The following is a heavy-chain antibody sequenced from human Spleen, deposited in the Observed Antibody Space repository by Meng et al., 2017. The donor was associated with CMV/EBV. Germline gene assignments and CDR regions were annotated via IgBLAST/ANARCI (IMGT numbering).Heavy chain of an antibody. CDR2: ISAYNGNT. CDR3: AREDSRITIFGVVENWFDP. CDR1: FNSYG. V-gene: IGHV1-18*01. Sequence: FNSYGISWVRQAPGQGLEWMGWISAYNGNTNYAQKLQGRVTMTTDTSTSTAYMELRSLRSDDTAVYYCAREDSRITIFGVVENWFDPWGQGTLVTVSS. J-gene: IGHJ5*02. D-gene: IGHD3-3*01.